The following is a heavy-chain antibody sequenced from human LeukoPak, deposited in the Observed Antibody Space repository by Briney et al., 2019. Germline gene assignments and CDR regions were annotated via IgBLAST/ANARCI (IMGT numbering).Heavy chain of an antibody. CDR2: ISYDGSNK. CDR3: AKDRGGYEGFDY. Sequence: GGSLRLSCAASGFTFSSYGMHWVRQARGKGLEWVAVISYDGSNKYYADSVKGRFTISRDNSKNTLYLQMNSLRAEDTAVYYCAKDRGGYEGFDYWGQGTLVTVSS. J-gene: IGHJ4*02. CDR1: GFTFSSYG. D-gene: IGHD5-12*01. V-gene: IGHV3-30*18.